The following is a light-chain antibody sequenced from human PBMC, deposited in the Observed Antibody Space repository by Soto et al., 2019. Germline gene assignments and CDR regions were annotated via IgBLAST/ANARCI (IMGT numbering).Light chain of an antibody. J-gene: IGKJ5*01. Sequence: DIQLTQSPSILSASVGDRVTLTCRASQDVSDFLAWYQHPPGKAPNLLIYAGYTLQSGVPSRFSGSGSGTEFSLTITGLQPEDFVTYYCQYLNSAPTITFSQGTRLEIK. CDR3: QYLNSAPTIT. V-gene: IGKV1-9*01. CDR2: AGY. CDR1: QDVSDF.